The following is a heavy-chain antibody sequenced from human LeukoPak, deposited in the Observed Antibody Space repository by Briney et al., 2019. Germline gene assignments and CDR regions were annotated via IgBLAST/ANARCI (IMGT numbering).Heavy chain of an antibody. CDR2: IIPIFGTA. V-gene: IGHV1-69*05. CDR3: ARDGSSGWGDYYYMDV. CDR1: GGTFSSYA. D-gene: IGHD6-19*01. J-gene: IGHJ6*03. Sequence: WASVKVSCKASGGTFSSYAISWVRQAPGQGLEWMGGIIPIFGTANYAQKFQGRVTITTDESTSTAYMELSSLRSEDTAVYYCARDGSSGWGDYYYMDVWGKGTTVTVSS.